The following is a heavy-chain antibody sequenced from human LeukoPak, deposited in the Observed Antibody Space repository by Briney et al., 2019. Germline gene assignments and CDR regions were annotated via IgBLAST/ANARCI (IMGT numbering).Heavy chain of an antibody. CDR1: GVSFSGYY. V-gene: IGHV4-34*01. CDR2: VNHCGST. CDR3: ARHNRLWLGSYYYYYMDV. Sequence: SETLSLTCAVYGVSFSGYYLRWLGQPPPKGLEWIGGVNHCGSTNYNPSLKSRVTISVDTSKNQFSLKLSSVTAADTAVYYCARHNRLWLGSYYYYYMDVWGKGTTVTISS. D-gene: IGHD3-10*01. J-gene: IGHJ6*03.